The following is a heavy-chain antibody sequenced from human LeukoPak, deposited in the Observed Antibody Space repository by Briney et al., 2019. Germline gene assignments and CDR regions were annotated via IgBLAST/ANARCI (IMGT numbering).Heavy chain of an antibody. J-gene: IGHJ4*02. CDR3: ARDLVIAVAGNFDY. Sequence: GASVKVSCKASGYTFTSYDINWVRQATGQGLEWMGWTNPNSGNAGYAQKFQGRVTMTRNTSISTAYMELSSLRSEDTAVYYCARDLVIAVAGNFDYWGQGTLVTVSS. D-gene: IGHD6-19*01. V-gene: IGHV1-8*01. CDR2: TNPNSGNA. CDR1: GYTFTSYD.